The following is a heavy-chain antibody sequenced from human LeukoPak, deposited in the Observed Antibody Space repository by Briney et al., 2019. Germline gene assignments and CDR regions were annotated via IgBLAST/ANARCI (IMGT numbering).Heavy chain of an antibody. V-gene: IGHV1-18*01. Sequence: ASVKVSCKASGYTFTSYGISWVRQAPGQGLEWMGWISAYNGNTNYAQKFQGRVTITRNTSISTAYMELSSLRSEDTAVYYCARYREGPFDYWGQGTLVTVSS. CDR1: GYTFTSYG. CDR2: ISAYNGNT. J-gene: IGHJ4*02. CDR3: ARYREGPFDY. D-gene: IGHD3-16*02.